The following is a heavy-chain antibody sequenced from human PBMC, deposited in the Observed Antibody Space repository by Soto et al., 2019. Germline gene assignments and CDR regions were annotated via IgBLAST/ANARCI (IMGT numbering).Heavy chain of an antibody. J-gene: IGHJ6*02. CDR3: AREGTYKNYYYYGMDV. D-gene: IGHD1-1*01. CDR2: INHSGSA. V-gene: IGHV4-34*01. Sequence: SETLSLTCDVYGGSFSGYIWTWIRQTPGKGLQWIGQINHSGSANYNPSLKSRVTISVDTSKNQFSLKLSSVTAADTAVYYCAREGTYKNYYYYGMDVWGQGTTVTSP. CDR1: GGSFSGYI.